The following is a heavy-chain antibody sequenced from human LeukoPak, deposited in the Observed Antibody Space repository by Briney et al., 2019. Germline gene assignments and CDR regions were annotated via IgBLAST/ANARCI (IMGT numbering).Heavy chain of an antibody. CDR1: GFTFSDYN. CDR3: ANGGGRWLQYDY. CDR2: ISRSGSTK. D-gene: IGHD5-24*01. V-gene: IGHV3-11*04. Sequence: GGSLRLSCAASGFTFSDYNMRWIRQAPGKGLEWVSSISRSGSTKYYADSVKGRFTISRDNSKNTLYLQMNSLRAEDTAVYYCANGGGRWLQYDYWGQGTLVTVSS. J-gene: IGHJ4*02.